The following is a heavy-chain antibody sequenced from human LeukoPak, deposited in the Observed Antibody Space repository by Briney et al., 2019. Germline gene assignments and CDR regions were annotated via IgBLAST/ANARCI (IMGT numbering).Heavy chain of an antibody. CDR3: ARGNVVGYYYYYMDV. Sequence: SQTLSLTCTVSGGSISSGSYYWSWIRQPAGKGLEWIGRIYTSGSTNYNPSLKSRVTISVDTSKNQFSLKLSSVTAADTAVYYCARGNVVGYYYYYMDVSGKGTTVTVSS. CDR1: GGSISSGSYY. J-gene: IGHJ6*03. V-gene: IGHV4-61*02. D-gene: IGHD2-2*01. CDR2: IYTSGST.